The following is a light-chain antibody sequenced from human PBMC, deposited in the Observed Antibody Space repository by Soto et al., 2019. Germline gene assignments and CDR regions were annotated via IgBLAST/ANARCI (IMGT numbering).Light chain of an antibody. J-gene: IGLJ2*01. CDR2: GDN. CDR3: QSYEISLKHVV. V-gene: IGLV1-40*01. Sequence: QSVLTQPPSVSGAPGQRVTIPCTGSSSNIGSFYDVHWYPQLPGTVPKLLIYGDNNRPSGVPDRFSGSKSGTAASLAITGLPDEDEADYYCQSYEISLKHVVFGGGPKVTVL. CDR1: SSNIGSFYD.